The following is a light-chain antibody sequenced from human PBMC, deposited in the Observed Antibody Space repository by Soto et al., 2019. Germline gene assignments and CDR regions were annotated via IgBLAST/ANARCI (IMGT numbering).Light chain of an antibody. CDR2: AAS. Sequence: DIQLTQSPSSLCSSVGDRGTVTCRPSPSISNSLNWYQQRTRRAPKLXXYAASTLQSGVPSRFSGSGSGTDFTLTLSNLQPEDFATYYCQHFYPTHPVTFGQGTRLEIK. V-gene: IGKV1-39*01. CDR3: QHFYPTHPVT. CDR1: PSISNS. J-gene: IGKJ5*01.